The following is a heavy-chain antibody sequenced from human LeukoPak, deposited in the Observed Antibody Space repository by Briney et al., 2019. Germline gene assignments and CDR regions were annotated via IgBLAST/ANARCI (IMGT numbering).Heavy chain of an antibody. D-gene: IGHD3-3*01. V-gene: IGHV4-59*11. CDR1: GGSISSHY. CDR3: ARVRYDFWSGYYRYNWFDP. Sequence: SEAPSLTCTVSGGSISSHYWSWIRQPPGKGLEWIGYIYYSGSTNYNPSLKSRVTISVDTSKNQFSLKLSSVTAADTAVYYCARVRYDFWSGYYRYNWFDPWGQGTLVTVSS. J-gene: IGHJ5*02. CDR2: IYYSGST.